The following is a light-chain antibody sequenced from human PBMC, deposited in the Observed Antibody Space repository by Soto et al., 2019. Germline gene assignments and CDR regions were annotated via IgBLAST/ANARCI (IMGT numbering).Light chain of an antibody. Sequence: DIQMTQSPSTLSASLGDRVTITCRASRAISDWLAWYQQRPGKAPKILIYRASRLESGVPSRFSGSGSGTEFTLTISGLQPDDFATYYCQQYNTFSFTFGQGTKLEI. CDR2: RAS. J-gene: IGKJ2*01. CDR1: RAISDW. CDR3: QQYNTFSFT. V-gene: IGKV1-5*03.